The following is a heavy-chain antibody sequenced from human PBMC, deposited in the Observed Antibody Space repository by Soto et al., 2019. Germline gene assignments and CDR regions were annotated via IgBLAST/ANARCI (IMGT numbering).Heavy chain of an antibody. CDR1: GGSISSGGYY. Sequence: SETLSLTCTVSGGSISSGGYYWSWIRQHPGKGLEWIGYIYYSGSTYYNPSLKSRVTISVDTSKNQFSLKLSSVTAADTAVYYCARDPYGGPFDYWGQGTLVTVSS. J-gene: IGHJ4*02. V-gene: IGHV4-31*03. D-gene: IGHD4-17*01. CDR3: ARDPYGGPFDY. CDR2: IYYSGST.